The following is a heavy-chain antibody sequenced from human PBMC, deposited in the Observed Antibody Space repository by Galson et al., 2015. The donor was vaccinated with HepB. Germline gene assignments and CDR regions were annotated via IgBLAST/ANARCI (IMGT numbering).Heavy chain of an antibody. CDR3: ARDRRDTKYYYYGMDV. Sequence: TLSLTCTVSGGSISSGGYYWSWIRQHPGKGLERIGYIYYSGSTYYNPSLKSRVTISVDTSKNQFSLKLSSVTAADTAVYYCARDRRDTKYYYYGMDVWGQGTTVTVSS. V-gene: IGHV4-31*03. J-gene: IGHJ6*02. CDR1: GGSISSGGYY. CDR2: IYYSGST. D-gene: IGHD2-8*01.